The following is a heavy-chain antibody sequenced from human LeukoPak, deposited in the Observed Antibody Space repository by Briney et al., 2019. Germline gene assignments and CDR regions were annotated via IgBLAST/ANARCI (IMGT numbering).Heavy chain of an antibody. CDR1: GYTFTSYG. J-gene: IGHJ6*02. D-gene: IGHD3-16*01. Sequence: ASVKVSCKASGYTFTSYGISWVRQAPGQGLEWMGWISAYNGNTNYAQKFQGRVTMTRDTSISTAYMELSRLRSDDTAVYYCAXXXXXXXXXXGDYYGMDVWGQGTTVTVSS. V-gene: IGHV1-18*01. CDR3: AXXXXXXXXXXGDYYGMDV. CDR2: ISAYNGNT.